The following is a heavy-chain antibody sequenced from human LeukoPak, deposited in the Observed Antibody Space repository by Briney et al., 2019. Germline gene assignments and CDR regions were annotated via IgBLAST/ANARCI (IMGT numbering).Heavy chain of an antibody. CDR1: GGSISSYY. Sequence: PSETPSLTCTVSGGSISSYYWSWIRQPPGKGLEWIGYIYYSGSTNYNPSLKSRVTISVDTSKNQFSPKLSSVTAADTAVYYCARVQYSSGWDAFDIWGQGTMVTVSS. CDR2: IYYSGST. J-gene: IGHJ3*02. D-gene: IGHD6-19*01. V-gene: IGHV4-59*01. CDR3: ARVQYSSGWDAFDI.